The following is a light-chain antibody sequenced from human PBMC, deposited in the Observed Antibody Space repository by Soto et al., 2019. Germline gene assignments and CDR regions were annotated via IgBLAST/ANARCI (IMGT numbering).Light chain of an antibody. CDR3: QQLNSFPIP. V-gene: IGKV1-9*01. Sequence: IQLTQSPSSLSASVGDRVTISCRASQGIANFLAWYQQKPGKAPKLLIYGASTLQSGVPSRFSGSGSGTDFTFTISSMQHEDFSTYYCQQLNSFPIPFGPGTKVDTK. J-gene: IGKJ3*01. CDR2: GAS. CDR1: QGIANF.